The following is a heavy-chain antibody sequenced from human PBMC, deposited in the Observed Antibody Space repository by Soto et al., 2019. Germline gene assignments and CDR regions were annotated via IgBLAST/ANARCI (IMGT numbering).Heavy chain of an antibody. J-gene: IGHJ6*02. CDR1: GFTFSSYG. CDR2: IWYDGSNK. Sequence: QVQLVESGGGVVQPGRSLRLSCAASGFTFSSYGMHWVRQAPGKGLEWVAVIWYDGSNKYYADSVKGRFTISRDNSQNAMYLEMNSRRAEDTAVYYCARDEGLGVNYYYYGMDVWGQGPTVTVSS. V-gene: IGHV3-33*01. D-gene: IGHD3-10*01. CDR3: ARDEGLGVNYYYYGMDV.